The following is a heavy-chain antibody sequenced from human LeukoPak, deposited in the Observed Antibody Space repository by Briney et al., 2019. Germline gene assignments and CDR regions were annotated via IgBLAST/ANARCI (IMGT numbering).Heavy chain of an antibody. CDR1: GGSISVYY. D-gene: IGHD2-15*01. CDR2: IYYSGST. Sequence: TSETLSLTCTVSGGSISVYYWSWIRQPPGKGLEWIGYIYYSGSTNYNPSLKSRVTISIDTSKNQFSLKLSSVTAADTAVYYCARAGYCSGGSCYTGRLDYWGQGTLVTVSS. J-gene: IGHJ4*02. CDR3: ARAGYCSGGSCYTGRLDY. V-gene: IGHV4-59*12.